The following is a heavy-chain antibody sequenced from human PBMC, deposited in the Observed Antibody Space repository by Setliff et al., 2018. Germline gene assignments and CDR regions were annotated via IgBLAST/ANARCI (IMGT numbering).Heavy chain of an antibody. Sequence: GESLKISCKGSGYSFTSYWIGWVRQMPGKGLEWMGIIYPGDSDTRYSPSFQGQVTISADTSITTAYLQWSSLKASDTAMYYCARPGYCSSTSCSGAFDIWGQGTMVTVS. J-gene: IGHJ3*02. CDR2: IYPGDSDT. V-gene: IGHV5-51*01. CDR1: GYSFTSYW. D-gene: IGHD2-2*01. CDR3: ARPGYCSSTSCSGAFDI.